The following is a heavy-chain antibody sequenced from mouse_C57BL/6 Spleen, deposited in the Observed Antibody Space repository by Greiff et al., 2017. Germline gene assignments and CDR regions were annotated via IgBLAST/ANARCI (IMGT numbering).Heavy chain of an antibody. CDR2: ISDGGSYT. Sequence: EVMLVESGGGLVKPGGSLKLSCAASGFTFSSYAMSWVRQTPEKRLEWVATISDGGSYTYYPDNVKGRFTISRDNAKNNLYLQMSHLKSEDTAMYYCARDHLPYWYFDVWGTGTTVTVSS. J-gene: IGHJ1*03. V-gene: IGHV5-4*01. CDR3: ARDHLPYWYFDV. CDR1: GFTFSSYA.